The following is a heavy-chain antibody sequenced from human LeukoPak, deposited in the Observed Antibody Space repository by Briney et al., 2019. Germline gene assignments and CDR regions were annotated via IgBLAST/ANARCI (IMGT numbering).Heavy chain of an antibody. J-gene: IGHJ4*02. D-gene: IGHD6-13*01. Sequence: SETLSLTCTVSGGSISSYYWSWIRQPPGKGLEWIGYIYYSGSTNYNPSLKSRVTISVDTSKNQFSLKLSSVTAADTAVYYCARSSSWYLGPGLRPPTFDYWGQGTLVTVSS. CDR3: ARSSSWYLGPGLRPPTFDY. V-gene: IGHV4-59*01. CDR1: GGSISSYY. CDR2: IYYSGST.